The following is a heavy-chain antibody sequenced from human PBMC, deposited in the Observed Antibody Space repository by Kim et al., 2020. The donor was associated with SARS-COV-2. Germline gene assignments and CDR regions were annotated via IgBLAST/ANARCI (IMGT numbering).Heavy chain of an antibody. V-gene: IGHV3-53*01. CDR1: GFTVSSNY. D-gene: IGHD6-13*01. CDR3: ARGRFSSTWYVIDY. CDR2: VYSSGST. J-gene: IGHJ4*02. Sequence: GGSLRLSCAVSGFTVSSNYMSWVRQAPGKGLEWVSVVYSSGSTYYADSVQGRFTISRDNSKNTVYLQMNSLRADDTAVYYCARGRFSSTWYVIDYWGQGTLVTVSS.